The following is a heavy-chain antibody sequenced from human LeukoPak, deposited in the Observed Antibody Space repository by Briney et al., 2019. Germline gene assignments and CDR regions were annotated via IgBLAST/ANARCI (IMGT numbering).Heavy chain of an antibody. CDR2: IYHSGST. D-gene: IGHD3-9*01. Sequence: PSETLSLTCAVSGGSISSGGYSWSWIRQPPGKGLEWIGYIYHSGSTYYNPSLKSRVTISVDRSKNQFSLKLSSVTAADTAVYYCARDSYDILTGYYKGFDPWGQGTLVTVSS. CDR1: GGSISSGGYS. CDR3: ARDSYDILTGYYKGFDP. V-gene: IGHV4-30-2*01. J-gene: IGHJ5*02.